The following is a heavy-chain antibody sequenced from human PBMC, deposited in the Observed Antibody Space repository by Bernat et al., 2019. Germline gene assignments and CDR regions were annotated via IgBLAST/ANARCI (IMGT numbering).Heavy chain of an antibody. CDR3: AKDVGTYAFDY. CDR2: ISYDGSNK. CDR1: GFTFSGYG. D-gene: IGHD1-26*01. J-gene: IGHJ4*02. Sequence: QVPLVESGGGVVQPGGSLRLSCAASGFTFSGYGMHWVRQAPGKGLEWVAVISYDGSNKYYADSVKGRFTISRDNSKNTLYLQMNSLRAEDTAVYYCAKDVGTYAFDYWGQGTLVTVSS. V-gene: IGHV3-30*18.